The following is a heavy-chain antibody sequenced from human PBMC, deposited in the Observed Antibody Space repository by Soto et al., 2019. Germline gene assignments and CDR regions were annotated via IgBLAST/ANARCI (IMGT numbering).Heavy chain of an antibody. D-gene: IGHD6-19*01. CDR3: TTLIAVPGTDC. V-gene: IGHV3-15*01. CDR1: GFAFKDEW. Sequence: PGGSLRLSCAASGFAFKDEWMNWVRQTPGKGLEWVGRVKSKVHGGTADYAAPVKGRFTISRDDSSNMLYLQLNGLKTEDTAVYYCTTLIAVPGTDCWGPGTLVTVSS. J-gene: IGHJ4*02. CDR2: VKSKVHGGTA.